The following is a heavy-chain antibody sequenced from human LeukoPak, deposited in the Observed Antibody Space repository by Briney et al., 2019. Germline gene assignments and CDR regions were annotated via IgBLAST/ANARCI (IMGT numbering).Heavy chain of an antibody. CDR3: ARAGYGFYYYYMDV. V-gene: IGHV3-21*01. Sequence: GWSLRLSCAASGFTFSSYSMNWVRQAPGKGLEWVSSISSSSSYIYYADSVKGRFTISRDNAKNSLYLQMNSLRAEDTAVYYCARAGYGFYYYYMDVWGKGTTVTVSS. J-gene: IGHJ6*03. CDR1: GFTFSSYS. D-gene: IGHD1-1*01. CDR2: ISSSSSYI.